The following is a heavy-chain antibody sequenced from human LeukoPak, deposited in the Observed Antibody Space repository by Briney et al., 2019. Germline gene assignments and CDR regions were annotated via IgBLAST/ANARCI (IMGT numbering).Heavy chain of an antibody. D-gene: IGHD3-10*01. Sequence: SETLSLTCAVYGESMIGHYWTWIRQPPGRRLEWIGEIHHSGGTNSNPSLKNRVTMSIDMSKNQFSLKLNSVTAADTAVYYCARATASGSGRAYDHWAQGNLVPVSS. CDR1: GESMIGHY. J-gene: IGHJ4*02. CDR3: ARATASGSGRAYDH. CDR2: IHHSGGT. V-gene: IGHV4-34*01.